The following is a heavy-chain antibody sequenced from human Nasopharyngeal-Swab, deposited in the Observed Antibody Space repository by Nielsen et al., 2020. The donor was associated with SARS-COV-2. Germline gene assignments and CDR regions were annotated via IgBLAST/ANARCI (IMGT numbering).Heavy chain of an antibody. V-gene: IGHV3-74*03. Sequence: GGSLRLSCAASGFTFSNYWMHWVRQAPGKGLVWVSRIKGDGSRTQYADSVKGRFTISRDNSKNTLYLQMNSLRAEDTAVYYCAKERWQYGMDVWGQGTTVTVSS. D-gene: IGHD4-23*01. CDR2: IKGDGSRT. CDR1: GFTFSNYW. J-gene: IGHJ6*02. CDR3: AKERWQYGMDV.